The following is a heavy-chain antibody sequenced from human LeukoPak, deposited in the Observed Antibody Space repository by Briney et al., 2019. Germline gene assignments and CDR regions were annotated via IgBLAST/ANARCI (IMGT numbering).Heavy chain of an antibody. CDR2: IYTSGST. CDR1: GGSISSGSYY. J-gene: IGHJ4*02. D-gene: IGHD3-10*01. Sequence: PSQTLSLTCTVSGGSISSGSYYWSWIRQPAGKGLEWIGRIYTSGSTNYSPSLKSRVTISVDTSKNQFSLKLSSVTAADTAVYYCAREVGDYYGLFWGQGTLVTVSS. V-gene: IGHV4-61*02. CDR3: AREVGDYYGLF.